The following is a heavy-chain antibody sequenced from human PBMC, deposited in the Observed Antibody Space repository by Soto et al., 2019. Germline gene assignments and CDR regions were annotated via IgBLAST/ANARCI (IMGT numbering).Heavy chain of an antibody. V-gene: IGHV3-23*01. D-gene: IGHD3-22*01. J-gene: IGHJ4*02. CDR1: GFTFSSYA. CDR2: ISGSGGST. CDR3: AKDKYYYDSSGYFLYFDY. Sequence: PGGSLRLSCAASGFTFSSYAMSWVRQAPGKGLEWVSAISGSGGSTYYADSVKGRFTISRDNSKNTLYLQMNSLRAEDTAVYYCAKDKYYYDSSGYFLYFDYWGQGTLVTVSS.